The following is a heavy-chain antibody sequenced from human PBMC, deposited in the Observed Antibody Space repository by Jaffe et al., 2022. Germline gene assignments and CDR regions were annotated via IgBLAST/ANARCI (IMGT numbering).Heavy chain of an antibody. Sequence: EVQLLESGGGLVQPGGSLRLSCAASGFTFSSYAMSWVRQAPGKGLEWVSAISGSGGSTYYADSVKGRFTISRDNSKNTLYLQMNSLRAEDTAVYYCAKERSYDFFFWINTFDYWGQGTLVTVSS. CDR2: ISGSGGST. J-gene: IGHJ4*02. CDR3: AKERSYDFFFWINTFDY. D-gene: IGHD3-3*01. CDR1: GFTFSSYA. V-gene: IGHV3-23*01.